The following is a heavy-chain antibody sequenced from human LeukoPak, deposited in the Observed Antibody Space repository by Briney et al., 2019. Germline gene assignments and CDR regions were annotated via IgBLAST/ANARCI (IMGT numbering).Heavy chain of an antibody. Sequence: SVKASCKASGGTFSSYAISLVRQAPGQGLEWMGRIIPIFGTANYAQKFQGRVTITTDESTSTAYMELSSLRSEDTAVYYCASDYYDYVWGSYPSQSYWGQGTLVTVSS. CDR3: ASDYYDYVWGSYPSQSY. CDR2: IIPIFGTA. D-gene: IGHD3-16*02. J-gene: IGHJ4*02. V-gene: IGHV1-69*05. CDR1: GGTFSSYA.